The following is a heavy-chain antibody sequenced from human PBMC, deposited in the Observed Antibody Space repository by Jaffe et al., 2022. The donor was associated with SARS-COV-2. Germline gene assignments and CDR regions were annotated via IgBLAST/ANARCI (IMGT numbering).Heavy chain of an antibody. CDR2: ISHDGRNK. V-gene: IGHV3-30*04. Sequence: QVQLVESGGGVVQPGRSLRLSCAASGFTFSSYAMHWVCQAPGKGLKWVAVISHDGRNKYYADSVKGRFTISRDNSKNTLYLQMNSLRADDTAIYYCARKEGRYQLLSAFDLWGRGTLVTVSS. J-gene: IGHJ2*01. CDR3: ARKEGRYQLLSAFDL. D-gene: IGHD2-2*01. CDR1: GFTFSSYA.